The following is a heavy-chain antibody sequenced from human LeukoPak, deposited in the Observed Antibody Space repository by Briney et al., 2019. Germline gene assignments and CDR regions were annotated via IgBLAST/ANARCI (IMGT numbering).Heavy chain of an antibody. D-gene: IGHD2-2*01. CDR2: ISGSGGST. CDR3: AKEFDEVPAATRLEDFDL. V-gene: IGHV3-23*01. J-gene: IGHJ2*01. CDR1: GFTFSSYA. Sequence: PGGSLRLSCAASGFTFSSYAMSWVRQAPGKGLEWVSAISGSGGSTYYADSVKGRFTISRDNSKNTLYLQMNSLRAEDTAVYYCAKEFDEVPAATRLEDFDLWGRGTLVTVSS.